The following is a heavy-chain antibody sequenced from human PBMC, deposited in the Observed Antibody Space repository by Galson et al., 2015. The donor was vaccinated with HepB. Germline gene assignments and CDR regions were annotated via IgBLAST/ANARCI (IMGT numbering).Heavy chain of an antibody. J-gene: IGHJ4*02. CDR2: ISYDGSNK. CDR3: ARDPTPPPPCAYCGGALVGYFDY. V-gene: IGHV3-30-3*01. CDR1: GFTFSSYA. D-gene: IGHD2-21*01. Sequence: SLRLSCAASGFTFSSYAMHWVRQAPGKGLEWVAVISYDGSNKYYADSVKGRFTISRDNSKNTLYLQMNSLRAEDTAVYYCARDPTPPPPCAYCGGALVGYFDYWGQGTLVTVSS.